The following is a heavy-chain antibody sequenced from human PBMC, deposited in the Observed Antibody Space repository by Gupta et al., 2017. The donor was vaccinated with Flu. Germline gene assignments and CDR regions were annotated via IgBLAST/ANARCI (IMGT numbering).Heavy chain of an antibody. J-gene: IGHJ4*02. CDR2: IYWDDDR. CDR3: ARATMWNYFHY. Sequence: QITLKESGPALVNPTQTLPLTCTFSGFSFSTDEVGVGWIRQPPGKALEWLALIYWDDDRRYSPSLESRVTITKDTSKNQVVLTMTNMAPVDTATYYCARATMWNYFHYWDQGTLVTVSS. CDR1: GFSFSTDEVG. V-gene: IGHV2-5*02. D-gene: IGHD1-1*01.